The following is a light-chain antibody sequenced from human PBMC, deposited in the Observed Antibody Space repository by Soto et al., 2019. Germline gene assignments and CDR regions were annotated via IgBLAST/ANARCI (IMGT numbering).Light chain of an antibody. V-gene: IGLV2-8*01. CDR3: SAYAGSPYLYV. CDR2: EVS. CDR1: SFDVGGYNY. Sequence: QFVLTQPPSASGSPGQSVTISCTGTSFDVGGYNYVSWYQQHPGKAPQVLMYEVSKRPSGVPDRFSGSKSGNTASLTVSGLQAEDEADYYCSAYAGSPYLYVFGSGTKVTV. J-gene: IGLJ1*01.